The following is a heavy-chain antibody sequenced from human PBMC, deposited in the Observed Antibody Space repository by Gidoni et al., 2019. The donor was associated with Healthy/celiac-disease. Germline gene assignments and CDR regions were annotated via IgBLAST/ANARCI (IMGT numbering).Heavy chain of an antibody. J-gene: IGHJ5*02. CDR1: GGSISSSTW. CDR2: SYHSGIT. Sequence: QVPLQESGPGLVTPPGTLSLTCAVSGGSISSSTWWSWVRQPPGTGLEWIGESYHSGITNYNPPRKRRVTISVDKSKNQFSLKLSSVTAADTAVYYCARGLPFDPWGQGTLVTVSS. D-gene: IGHD4-17*01. CDR3: ARGLPFDP. V-gene: IGHV4-4*03.